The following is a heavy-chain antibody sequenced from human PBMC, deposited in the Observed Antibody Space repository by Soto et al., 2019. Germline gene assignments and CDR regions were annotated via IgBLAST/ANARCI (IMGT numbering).Heavy chain of an antibody. Sequence: QLQLRESGPGLVQPSGTLSLTCDVSGDSLTNNHWWSWVRQAPGKGLEWIGEIWHTGRPNYNPSLKSRVAISIDKSKNQFSLKLSSVTAADTAVYYCVRDSRTGCSSINCYMHWGQGTPVTVSS. CDR2: IWHTGRP. CDR1: GDSLTNNHW. D-gene: IGHD2-15*01. J-gene: IGHJ4*02. V-gene: IGHV4-4*02. CDR3: VRDSRTGCSSINCYMH.